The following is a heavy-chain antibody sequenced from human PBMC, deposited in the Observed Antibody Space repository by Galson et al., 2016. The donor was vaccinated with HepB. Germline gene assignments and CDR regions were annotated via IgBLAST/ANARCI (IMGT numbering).Heavy chain of an antibody. CDR3: VRGSYSSDWYRTSAYDFGMDV. J-gene: IGHJ6*04. V-gene: IGHV3-13*01. CDR1: GFSFSNYD. Sequence: SLRLSCAASGFSFSNYDMYWVRQAAGKGLEWVSSIYTAGDTYYQDSVEGRITVSRENAKNSLYLHMNSLRAGDTAVYYCVRGSYSSDWYRTSAYDFGMDVWGKGTPVTVSS. CDR2: IYTAGDT. D-gene: IGHD6-19*01.